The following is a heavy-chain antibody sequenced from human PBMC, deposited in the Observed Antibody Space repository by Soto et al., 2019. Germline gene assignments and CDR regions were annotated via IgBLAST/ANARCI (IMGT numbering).Heavy chain of an antibody. J-gene: IGHJ4*02. CDR3: ARVRGGRVDY. V-gene: IGHV4-34*01. CDR1: GGSFSGYY. CDR2: INHSGST. Sequence: QVQLQQWGAGLLKPSETLSLTCAVYGGSFSGYYWSWIRQPPGKGLEWIGEINHSGSTNYNPSLKSRVTISVDTSKNQFSLKLSSVTAADTAVYYCARVRGGRVDYWGQGTLVTVSS.